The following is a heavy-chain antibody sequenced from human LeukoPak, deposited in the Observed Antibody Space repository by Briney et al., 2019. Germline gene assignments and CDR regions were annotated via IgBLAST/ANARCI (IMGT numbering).Heavy chain of an antibody. V-gene: IGHV1-2*02. Sequence: ASVKVSCKASGYTFTGYYMHWVRQAPGQGLEWMGWINPNSGGTNYAQKFQGRVTMTRDTSISTAYMELSRLRSDDTAVYYCATGGSAAAGTTNYYYYYMDVWGKGTTVTVSS. CDR2: INPNSGGT. D-gene: IGHD6-13*01. CDR1: GYTFTGYY. J-gene: IGHJ6*03. CDR3: ATGGSAAAGTTNYYYYYMDV.